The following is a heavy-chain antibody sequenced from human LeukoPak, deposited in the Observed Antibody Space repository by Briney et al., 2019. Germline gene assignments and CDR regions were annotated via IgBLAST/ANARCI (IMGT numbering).Heavy chain of an antibody. J-gene: IGHJ4*02. Sequence: SETLSLTCAVYGGSFNGYYWTWIRQPPGKGLEWIGEINHSGGTDNNPSLKSRVTISVDTSKNQFSLKLNSVTAADTAVYYCARGQLRLSNWGQGSLVIVSS. CDR1: GGSFNGYY. D-gene: IGHD2-2*01. CDR2: INHSGGT. V-gene: IGHV4-34*01. CDR3: ARGQLRLSN.